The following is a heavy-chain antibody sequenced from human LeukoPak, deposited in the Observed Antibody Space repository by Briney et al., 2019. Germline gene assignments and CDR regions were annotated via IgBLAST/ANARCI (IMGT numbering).Heavy chain of an antibody. CDR2: IYTSGST. V-gene: IGHV4-61*02. Sequence: PSETLSLTCTVSGGSISSGSYYWSWIRQPAGKGLEWIGRIYTSGSTNYNPSLKSRVTISVDTSKNQFSLKLSSVTAADTAVYYCAREGGSSWYDVNDAFDIWGQGTMVTVSS. J-gene: IGHJ3*02. D-gene: IGHD6-13*01. CDR1: GGSISSGSYY. CDR3: AREGGSSWYDVNDAFDI.